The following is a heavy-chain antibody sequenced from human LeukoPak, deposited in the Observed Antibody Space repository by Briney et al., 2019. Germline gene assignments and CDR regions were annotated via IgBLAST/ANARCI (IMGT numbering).Heavy chain of an antibody. CDR2: ISGSGGST. J-gene: IGHJ6*02. CDR3: ATATVTTFNYYGMDV. CDR1: GFTFSSYA. V-gene: IGHV3-23*01. Sequence: GGSLRLSCAASGFTFSSYAMSWVRQAPGRGLGWVSAISGSGGSTYYADSMKGRFTISRDNSKNTLYLQMNSLRAEDTAVYYCATATVTTFNYYGMDVWGQGTTVTVSS. D-gene: IGHD4-17*01.